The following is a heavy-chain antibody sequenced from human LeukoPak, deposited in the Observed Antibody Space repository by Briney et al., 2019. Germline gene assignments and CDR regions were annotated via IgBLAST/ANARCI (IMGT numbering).Heavy chain of an antibody. J-gene: IGHJ3*02. CDR2: INHSGST. CDR3: AGSTVVTSDAFDI. CDR1: GGSFSGYY. D-gene: IGHD4-23*01. V-gene: IGHV4-34*01. Sequence: PSETLSLTCAVYGGSFSGYYWSWIRQPPGKGLEWIGEINHSGSTNYNPSLKSRVTISVDTSKNQFSLKLSSVTAADTAVYYCAGSTVVTSDAFDIWGQGTMVTVSS.